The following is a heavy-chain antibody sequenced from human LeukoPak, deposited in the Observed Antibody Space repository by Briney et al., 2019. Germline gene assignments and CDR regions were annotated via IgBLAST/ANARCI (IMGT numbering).Heavy chain of an antibody. D-gene: IGHD1-1*01. CDR1: GGSISSYY. J-gene: IGHJ4*02. V-gene: IGHV4-59*08. CDR3: ARANWNTDLSLDY. CDR2: IYYSGST. Sequence: SETLSLTCTVSGGSISSYYWSWIRQPPGKGLEWIGYIYYSGSTNYNPSLKSRVTISVDTSKNQFPLKLSSVTAADTAVYYCARANWNTDLSLDYWGQGTLVTVSS.